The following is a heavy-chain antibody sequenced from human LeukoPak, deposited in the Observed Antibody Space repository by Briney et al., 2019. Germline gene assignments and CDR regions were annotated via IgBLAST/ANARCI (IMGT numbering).Heavy chain of an antibody. CDR1: GFTFGSYA. CDR2: ISGSGGST. CDR3: ATRDYCGGDCYFLTTRFDY. D-gene: IGHD2-21*02. J-gene: IGHJ4*02. V-gene: IGHV3-23*01. Sequence: GGSLRLSCAASGFTFGSYAMSCVRQAPGKGLDWVSSISGSGGSTSYADSVKGRFTISRDNSKNTLYLQMNSLRAEDTAVYYCATRDYCGGDCYFLTTRFDYWGQGDLATVSS.